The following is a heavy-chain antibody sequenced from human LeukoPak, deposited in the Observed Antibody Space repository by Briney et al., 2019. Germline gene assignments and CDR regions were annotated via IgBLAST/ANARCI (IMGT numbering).Heavy chain of an antibody. D-gene: IGHD2-21*01. CDR1: GFTFSTYW. Sequence: GSLRLSCTASGFTFSTYWMTWVRQAPGKGLEWFGRVKRTLNGVIVDYAAPVKDRFTISRDDSEATLYLQMNGLKSEDTAVYFCAADSPVSMAHSFDYWGQGLLVTVSS. CDR3: AADSPVSMAHSFDY. V-gene: IGHV3-15*01. J-gene: IGHJ4*02. CDR2: VKRTLNGVIV.